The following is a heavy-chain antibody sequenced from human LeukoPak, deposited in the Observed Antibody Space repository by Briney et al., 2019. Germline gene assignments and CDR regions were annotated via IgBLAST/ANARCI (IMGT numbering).Heavy chain of an antibody. CDR2: ISSSSSYI. CDR1: GFTFSSYS. V-gene: IGHV3-21*04. D-gene: IGHD3-3*01. Sequence: GGSLRLSCAASGFTFSSYSMNWVRQAPGKGLEWVSSISSSSSYIYYADSVKGRFTISRDNAKNSLYLQMNSLRAEDTAVYYCAKDPAGERFLEWFFDYWGQGTLVTVSS. CDR3: AKDPAGERFLEWFFDY. J-gene: IGHJ4*02.